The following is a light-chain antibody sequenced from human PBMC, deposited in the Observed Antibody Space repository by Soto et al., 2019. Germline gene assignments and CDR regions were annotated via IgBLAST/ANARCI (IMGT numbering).Light chain of an antibody. Sequence: ETDTITFRGSQSISSYLNWYQQKPGKVPKLLIFDASSLESGVPSRFSGSGSGTDFTLTICSLQPGDFATYYCQQYKSYKPFGQGTK. CDR3: QQYKSYKP. CDR2: DAS. J-gene: IGKJ1*01. V-gene: IGKV1-5*01. CDR1: QSISSY.